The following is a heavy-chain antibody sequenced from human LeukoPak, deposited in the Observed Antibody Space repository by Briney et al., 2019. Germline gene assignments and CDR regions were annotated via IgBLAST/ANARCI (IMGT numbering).Heavy chain of an antibody. CDR3: AKDTGYSSSWYAFDI. Sequence: TGGSLRLSCAASRFTFSSYSMNWVRQAPGKGLEWVSGISWNSGSIGYADSVKGRFTISRDNAKNSLYLQMNSLRAEDTALYYCAKDTGYSSSWYAFDIWGQGTMVTVSS. V-gene: IGHV3-9*01. D-gene: IGHD6-13*01. CDR2: ISWNSGSI. J-gene: IGHJ3*02. CDR1: RFTFSSYS.